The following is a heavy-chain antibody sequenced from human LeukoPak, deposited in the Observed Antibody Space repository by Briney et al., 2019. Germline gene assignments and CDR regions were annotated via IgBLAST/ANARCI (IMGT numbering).Heavy chain of an antibody. CDR2: IIPIFGTA. Sequence: GASVEVSCKASGGTFSSYAISWVRQAPGQGLEWMGRIIPIFGTANYAQKFQGRVTITTDESTSTAYMELSSLRSEDTAVYYCARNRRMEVGATDGNDYWGQGTLVTVSS. J-gene: IGHJ4*02. D-gene: IGHD1-26*01. CDR3: ARNRRMEVGATDGNDY. CDR1: GGTFSSYA. V-gene: IGHV1-69*05.